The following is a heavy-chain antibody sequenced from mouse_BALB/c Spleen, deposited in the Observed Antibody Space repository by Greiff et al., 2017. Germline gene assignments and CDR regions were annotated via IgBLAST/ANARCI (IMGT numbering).Heavy chain of an antibody. CDR1: GYTFTSYW. D-gene: IGHD2-12*01. J-gene: IGHJ1*01. Sequence: LQQPGSELVRPGASVKLSCKASGYTFTSYWMHWVKQRPGQGLEWIGNIYPGSGSTNYDEKFKSKATLTVDTSSSTAYMQLSSLTSEDSAVYYCTRELLGYFDVWGAGTTVTVAS. CDR2: IYPGSGST. V-gene: IGHV1S22*01. CDR3: TRELLGYFDV.